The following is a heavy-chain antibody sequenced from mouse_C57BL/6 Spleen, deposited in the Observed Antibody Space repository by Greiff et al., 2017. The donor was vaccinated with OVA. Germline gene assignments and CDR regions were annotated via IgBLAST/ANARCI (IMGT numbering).Heavy chain of an antibody. D-gene: IGHD1-1*01. CDR3: VRHDPYGRDAMDY. CDR1: GFSFNTYA. V-gene: IGHV10-1*01. Sequence: EVHLVESGGGLVQPKGSLKLSCAASGFSFNTYAMNWVRQAPGKGLEWVARIRSKSNNYATYYADSVKDRFTISRDDSESMLYLQMNNLKTEDTAMYYCVRHDPYGRDAMDYWGQGTSVTVSS. CDR2: IRSKSNNYAT. J-gene: IGHJ4*01.